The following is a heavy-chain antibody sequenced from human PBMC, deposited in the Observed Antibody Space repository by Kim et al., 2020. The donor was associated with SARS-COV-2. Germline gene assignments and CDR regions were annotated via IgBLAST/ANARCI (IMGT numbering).Heavy chain of an antibody. Sequence: SETLSLTCTVSGGSISSSSYYWGWIRQPPGKGLEWIGSIYYSGSTYYNPSLKSRVTISVDTSKNQFSLKLSSVTAADTAVYYCARRKYSSSWYYYYYGMDVWGQGTTVTVSS. CDR2: IYYSGST. D-gene: IGHD6-13*01. CDR3: ARRKYSSSWYYYYYGMDV. J-gene: IGHJ6*02. V-gene: IGHV4-39*07. CDR1: GGSISSSSYY.